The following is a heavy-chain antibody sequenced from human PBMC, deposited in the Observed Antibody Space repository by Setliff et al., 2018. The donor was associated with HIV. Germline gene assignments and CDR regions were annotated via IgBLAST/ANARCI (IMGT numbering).Heavy chain of an antibody. V-gene: IGHV1-46*04. CDR1: GYTLTEVS. CDR2: IDPGSGAA. Sequence: ASVKVSCKISGYTLTEVSIHWVRQAPGQGLEWIGIIDPGSGAATYAQKLQGRITMTRDTSTTTVYMHLNSLTSDDSAVYFCARVRPAPGAALDYWGQGTLVTVSS. CDR3: ARVRPAPGAALDY. J-gene: IGHJ4*02. D-gene: IGHD6-13*01.